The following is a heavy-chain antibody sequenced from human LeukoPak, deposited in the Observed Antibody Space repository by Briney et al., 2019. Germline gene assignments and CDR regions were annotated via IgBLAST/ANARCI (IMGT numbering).Heavy chain of an antibody. CDR1: GFTFSDHW. Sequence: PGGSLRLSCVASGFTFSDHWMTWVRQAPGKGLECVANIKYDGSEKYFVDSVKGRFTVSRDNAKNSLYLQMNSLRAEDTAIYYCARGDSSGWDAFDIWGQGTMVTVSS. J-gene: IGHJ3*02. D-gene: IGHD6-19*01. CDR2: IKYDGSEK. V-gene: IGHV3-7*01. CDR3: ARGDSSGWDAFDI.